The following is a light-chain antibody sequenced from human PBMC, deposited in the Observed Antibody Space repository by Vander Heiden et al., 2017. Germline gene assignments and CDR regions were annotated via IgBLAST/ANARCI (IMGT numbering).Light chain of an antibody. V-gene: IGKV2-28*01. CDR1: KSLLHTNGYNY. CDR3: MQDLQTPWT. Sequence: DIVMTQYPLSLPVTPGEPASISCRSSKSLLHTNGYNYLDWYLQKPGQSPQLLIYLGSNRDYGVPDRFSGSGSGTDFTLKISRVEAEDVGVYYCMQDLQTPWTFGQGTKVEIK. CDR2: LGS. J-gene: IGKJ1*01.